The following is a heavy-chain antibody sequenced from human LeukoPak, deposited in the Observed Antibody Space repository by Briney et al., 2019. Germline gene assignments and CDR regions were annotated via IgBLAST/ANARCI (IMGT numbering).Heavy chain of an antibody. D-gene: IGHD1-26*01. CDR3: ARDGALTVGSFDI. Sequence: PGVSLTLSCAASGFTFSSTWMTWVREAPGKGLEGVAHIKEDGSLRVYVYSVKGRLTIYRDNAKNSLYMQMNSLRHEDTAVYYCARDGALTVGSFDIWGQGTMVTVSS. CDR1: GFTFSSTW. CDR2: IKEDGSLR. J-gene: IGHJ3*02. V-gene: IGHV3-7*04.